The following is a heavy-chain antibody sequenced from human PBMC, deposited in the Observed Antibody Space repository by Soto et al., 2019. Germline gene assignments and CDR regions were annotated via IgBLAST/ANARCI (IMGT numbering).Heavy chain of an antibody. J-gene: IGHJ6*02. CDR3: ARDGERDTGLNFYYYLHGMDA. V-gene: IGHV1-18*04. D-gene: IGHD1-1*01. CDR2: ISPYNGTT. Sequence: DSVKVSCKASGYTFTTYGISWVRQAPGQGLEWMGWISPYNGTTKYAEKFQGEMTMTTDTATSTAYMDLRSLRSDGTAVYYCARDGERDTGLNFYYYLHGMDAWGQGTRVTVSS. CDR1: GYTFTTYG.